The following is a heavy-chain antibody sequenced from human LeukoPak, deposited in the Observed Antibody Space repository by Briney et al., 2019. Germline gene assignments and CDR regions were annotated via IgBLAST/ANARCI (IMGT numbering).Heavy chain of an antibody. J-gene: IGHJ4*02. CDR2: IWYDGSNK. CDR3: ARSGADYVWGSYRSLYYFDY. Sequence: GGSLRLSCAASGFTFSSYGMHWVRQAPGKGLEWVAVIWYDGSNKNYADSVKGRFTISRDNSKNTLYLQMNSLRAEDTAVYYCARSGADYVWGSYRSLYYFDYWGQGTLVTVSS. D-gene: IGHD3-16*02. V-gene: IGHV3-33*01. CDR1: GFTFSSYG.